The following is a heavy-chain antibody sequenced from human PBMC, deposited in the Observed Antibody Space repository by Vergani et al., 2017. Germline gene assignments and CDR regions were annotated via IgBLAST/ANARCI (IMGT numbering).Heavy chain of an antibody. CDR2: IYHSGST. Sequence: QVQLQDSGPGLVKPSETLYIPCAVSGYSISSGYYWGWLREPTGKGLEWIGSIYHSGSTYYNPSLKSRVTISVDTSKNQFSLKLSSLNAADTAVYYCARHFPKLGSSVVADSDAFDIWGQGTMVTVSS. CDR3: ARHFPKLGSSVVADSDAFDI. V-gene: IGHV4-38-2*01. D-gene: IGHD4-23*01. CDR1: GYSISSGYY. J-gene: IGHJ3*02.